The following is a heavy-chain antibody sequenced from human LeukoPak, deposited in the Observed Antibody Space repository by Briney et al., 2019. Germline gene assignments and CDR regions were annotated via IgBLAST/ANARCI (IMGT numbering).Heavy chain of an antibody. J-gene: IGHJ5*02. Sequence: GGSLRLSCAASGFIFSNYWMGWVRQAPGKGLEWVSYISSSSGTIYYADSVKGRFTISRDNTKNSLYLQVNSLRAEDTAVYYCASGAEGYVFDPWGQGTLVTVSS. CDR1: GFIFSNYW. CDR2: ISSSSGTI. V-gene: IGHV3-48*01. CDR3: ASGAEGYVFDP. D-gene: IGHD2-2*01.